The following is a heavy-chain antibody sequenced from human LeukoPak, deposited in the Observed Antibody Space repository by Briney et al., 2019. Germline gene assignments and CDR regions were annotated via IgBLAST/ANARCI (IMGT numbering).Heavy chain of an antibody. CDR1: GFTITNYM. V-gene: IGHV3-74*01. D-gene: IGHD3-10*01. J-gene: IGHJ4*02. CDR3: TRGHPGKLDY. Sequence: GGSLRLSCSASGFTITNYMMDWFRQAPGKGLVWVSSINTDGSTTNYADSVKGRFTISRDNAENTLFLLLHSLRAEDTAVYYCTRGHPGKLDYWGQGTLVTVSS. CDR2: INTDGSTT.